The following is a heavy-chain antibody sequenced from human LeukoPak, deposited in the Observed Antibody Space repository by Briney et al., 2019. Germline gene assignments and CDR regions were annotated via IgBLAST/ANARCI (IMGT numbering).Heavy chain of an antibody. J-gene: IGHJ4*02. CDR2: INPNSGGT. Sequence: ASVKVSCKASGYTFTGYYMHWVRQAPGQGLEWMGWINPNSGGTNYAQKFQGRVTMTGDTSISTAYMELSRLRSDDTAVYYCARLSPAAKGGRTNGIDYWGQGTLVTVSS. D-gene: IGHD2-8*01. CDR3: ARLSPAAKGGRTNGIDY. CDR1: GYTFTGYY. V-gene: IGHV1-2*02.